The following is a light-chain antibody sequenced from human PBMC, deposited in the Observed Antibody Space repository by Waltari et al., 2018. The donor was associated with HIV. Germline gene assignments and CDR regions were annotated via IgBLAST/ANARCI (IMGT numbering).Light chain of an antibody. CDR3: QQRSNWPPLT. CDR2: VAS. CDR1: QSVSTY. J-gene: IGKJ4*01. V-gene: IGKV3-11*01. Sequence: EIVFTHSPATLSLSPGESATPLCRASQSVSTYLAWYQQKPGQAPRLLIYVASNRATGIPARFSGSGSGTDFTLTISSLEPEDFAVYYCQQRSNWPPLTFGGGTKVEIK.